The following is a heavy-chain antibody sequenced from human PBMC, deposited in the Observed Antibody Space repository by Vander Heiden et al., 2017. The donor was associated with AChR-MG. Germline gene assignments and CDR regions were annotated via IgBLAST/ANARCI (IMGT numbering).Heavy chain of an antibody. J-gene: IGHJ3*02. D-gene: IGHD4-17*01. CDR1: GFTFSSYE. CDR3: ARDNYGYYGGSNDALDI. Sequence: EVQLVESGGGLVQPGGSLRLSCAASGFTFSSYEMNWVRQAPGKGLEWVSYISSSGSTIYYADSVKGRFTISRDNAKNSLYLQMNSLRAEETAVYYWARDNYGYYGGSNDALDIWGQGTMVTVSS. V-gene: IGHV3-48*03. CDR2: ISSSGSTI.